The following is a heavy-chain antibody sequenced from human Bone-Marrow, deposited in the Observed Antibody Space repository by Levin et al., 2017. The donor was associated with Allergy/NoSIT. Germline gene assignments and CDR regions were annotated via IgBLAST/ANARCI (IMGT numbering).Heavy chain of an antibody. J-gene: IGHJ3*02. CDR3: TTDLVESVAGAFDI. CDR2: IKSKTDGGTT. D-gene: IGHD6-19*01. CDR1: GLTFSNAW. V-gene: IGHV3-15*01. Sequence: GESLKISCAASGLTFSNAWMNWVRQAPGKGLEWVGRIKSKTDGGTTDCAAPVKGRFTISRDDSKNRLYLQMNSLKTEDTAVYYCTTDLVESVAGAFDIWGQGTKVTVSS.